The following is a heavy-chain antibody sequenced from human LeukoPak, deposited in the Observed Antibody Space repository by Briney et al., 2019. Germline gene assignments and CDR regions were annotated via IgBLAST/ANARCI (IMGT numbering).Heavy chain of an antibody. CDR1: GYTFTSYY. D-gene: IGHD6-19*01. CDR2: IHPNSGDT. CDR3: ARLATVPG. J-gene: IGHJ1*01. Sequence: ASVKVSCKASGYTFTSYYLHWVRQAPGQGLEWMGWIHPNSGDTNFAQRFQGRVTMTRDTSISTAYMELTSLRSDDTAVYYCARLATVPGWGQGTMVTVCS. V-gene: IGHV1-2*02.